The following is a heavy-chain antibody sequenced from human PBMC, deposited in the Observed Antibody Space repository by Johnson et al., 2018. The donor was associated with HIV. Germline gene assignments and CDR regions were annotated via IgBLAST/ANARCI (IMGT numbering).Heavy chain of an antibody. CDR3: ESYCSGGSCYRRSPSDAFDI. CDR2: ISYDGSNK. D-gene: IGHD2-15*01. Sequence: QVQLVESGGGVVQPGRSLRLSCAASGFTFRSYAMHWVRQAPGKGLEWVAVISYDGSNKYYADSVKGRFTISRDNSKNTLYLQMNSLRAEDTAVYYCESYCSGGSCYRRSPSDAFDIWGQGTMVTVSS. J-gene: IGHJ3*02. V-gene: IGHV3-30*04. CDR1: GFTFRSYA.